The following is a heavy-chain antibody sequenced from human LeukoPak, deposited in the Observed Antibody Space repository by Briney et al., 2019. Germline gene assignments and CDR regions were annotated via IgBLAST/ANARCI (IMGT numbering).Heavy chain of an antibody. CDR2: ISSSGSTI. D-gene: IGHD3-3*01. CDR1: GFTFSDYY. J-gene: IGHJ6*02. V-gene: IGHV3-11*04. Sequence: PGGSLRLSCAASGFTFSDYYMSWIRQAPGKGLEWVSYISSSGSTIYYADSVKGRFTISRDNAKNSLYLQMNSLRAEDTAVYYCAKDLWSGLNYYYYYGMDVWGQGTTVTVSS. CDR3: AKDLWSGLNYYYYYGMDV.